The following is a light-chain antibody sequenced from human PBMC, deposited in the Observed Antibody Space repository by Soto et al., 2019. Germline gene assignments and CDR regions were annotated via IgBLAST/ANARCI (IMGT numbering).Light chain of an antibody. CDR1: QSVLYNSNNKNY. Sequence: DIVMTQSPDSLAVSLGERATINCKSSQSVLYNSNNKNYLACYQQKPGQPPKLLIYWASTRESGVPDRFSGSGSGTDFTLTISSLQAEDVAVYYCQQYYSTLSLTFGGGTKVQIK. V-gene: IGKV4-1*01. CDR2: WAS. J-gene: IGKJ4*01. CDR3: QQYYSTLSLT.